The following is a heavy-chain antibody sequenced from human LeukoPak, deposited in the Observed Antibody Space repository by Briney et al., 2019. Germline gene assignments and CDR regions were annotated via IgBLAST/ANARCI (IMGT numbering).Heavy chain of an antibody. J-gene: IGHJ5*02. D-gene: IGHD4-11*01. CDR2: IHLGGIT. Sequence: SETLSLTCAIYGEPFDGLSWSWIRQSPGKGLEWIGEIHLGGITNYNPSLKRPDTLSIETSKKEVCSKMTSATAVNTPIYFSATSTKVVRPDSWDTWGQGTLVTVSS. CDR1: GEPFDGLS. CDR3: ATSTKVVRPDSWDT. V-gene: IGHV4-34*01.